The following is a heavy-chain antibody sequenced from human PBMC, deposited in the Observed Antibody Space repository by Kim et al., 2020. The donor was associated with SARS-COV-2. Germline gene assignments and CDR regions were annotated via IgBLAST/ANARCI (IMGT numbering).Heavy chain of an antibody. D-gene: IGHD3-22*01. V-gene: IGHV3-30*01. Sequence: SVKGRFTISRDNSKNTLYLQMNSLRAEDTAVYYCARAYDSSGYLLYYFDYWGQGTLVTVSS. CDR3: ARAYDSSGYLLYYFDY. J-gene: IGHJ4*02.